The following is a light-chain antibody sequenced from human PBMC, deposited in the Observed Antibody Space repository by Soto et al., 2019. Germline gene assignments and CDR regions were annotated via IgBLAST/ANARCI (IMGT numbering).Light chain of an antibody. CDR1: QGIRND. CDR2: GTS. J-gene: IGKJ1*01. V-gene: IGKV1-17*01. Sequence: DIQMTQSPSSLSASVGDRVTITCRASQGIRNDLGWYQEKPGQAPKRLIYGTSTLQSGVPSRFGGSGSGTEFTLTISSLQPEDLATYYCPQYEHYPWTFGQGTKVELK. CDR3: PQYEHYPWT.